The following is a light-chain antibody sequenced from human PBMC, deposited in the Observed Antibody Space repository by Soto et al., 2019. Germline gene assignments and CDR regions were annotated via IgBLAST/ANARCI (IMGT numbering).Light chain of an antibody. J-gene: IGLJ3*02. CDR2: SNN. CDR1: SSNIGSNT. CDR3: CSYAGRDIYVL. V-gene: IGLV1-44*01. Sequence: QSVLTQPPSASGTPGQRVTISCSGSSSNIGSNTVNWYQQLPGTAPKLLIYSNNQRPSGVPDRFSGSKSGTSASLAISGLQSEDEADYYCCSYAGRDIYVLFGGGTKLTVL.